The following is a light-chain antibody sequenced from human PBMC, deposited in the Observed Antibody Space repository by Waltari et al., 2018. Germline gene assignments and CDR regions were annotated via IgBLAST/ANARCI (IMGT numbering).Light chain of an antibody. CDR1: SGHISYA. CDR2: VNSDGSH. Sequence: QLVVTQSPSASASLGASVKLTCTLSSGHISYAIAWPQQQPGKGPRYLMEVNSDGSHNRGGGLPERFSGSSAGAERYLTISSLQSEDEADYYCQTWGTGIQVFGAGTKVTVL. V-gene: IGLV4-69*01. J-gene: IGLJ1*01. CDR3: QTWGTGIQV.